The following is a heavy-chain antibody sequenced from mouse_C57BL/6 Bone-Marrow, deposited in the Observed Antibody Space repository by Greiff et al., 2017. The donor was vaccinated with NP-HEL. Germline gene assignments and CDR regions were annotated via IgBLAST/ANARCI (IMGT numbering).Heavy chain of an antibody. V-gene: IGHV1-74*01. Sequence: VQLQQPGAELVKPGASVKVSCKASGYTFTSYWMHWVKQRPGQGLEWIGRIHPSDSDTNYNQKFKGKATLTVDKSSSTAYMQLSSLTSEDSAVYDCAILSDGYYFWYFEVWGTGTTVTVSS. D-gene: IGHD2-3*01. CDR3: AILSDGYYFWYFEV. CDR1: GYTFTSYW. J-gene: IGHJ1*03. CDR2: IHPSDSDT.